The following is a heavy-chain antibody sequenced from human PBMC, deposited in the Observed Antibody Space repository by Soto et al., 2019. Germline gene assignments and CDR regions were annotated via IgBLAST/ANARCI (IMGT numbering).Heavy chain of an antibody. CDR3: AISLAAAGQNWFDP. CDR1: GGSVSSGSYY. D-gene: IGHD6-13*01. Sequence: QVQLQESGPGLVKPSETLSLTCTVSGGSVSSGSYYWSWIRQPPGKGLEWIGYIYYSGSTNYNPSLKSRITISVDTTKNQFSLKLSSVTAGDTAVYYCAISLAAAGQNWFDPWGQGTLGTVSS. CDR2: IYYSGST. V-gene: IGHV4-61*01. J-gene: IGHJ5*02.